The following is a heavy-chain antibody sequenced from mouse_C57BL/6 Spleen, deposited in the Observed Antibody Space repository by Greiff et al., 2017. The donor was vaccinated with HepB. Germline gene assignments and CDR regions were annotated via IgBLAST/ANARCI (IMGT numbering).Heavy chain of an antibody. V-gene: IGHV1-55*01. CDR3: ARRTQGDYAMDY. Sequence: QVQLQQSGAELVKPGASVKMSCKASGYTFTSYWITWVKQRPGQGLEWIGDIYPGSGSTNYNEKFKSKATLTVDTSSSTAYMQLSSLTSEDSAVYYCARRTQGDYAMDYWGQGTSVTVSS. CDR1: GYTFTSYW. J-gene: IGHJ4*01. CDR2: IYPGSGST.